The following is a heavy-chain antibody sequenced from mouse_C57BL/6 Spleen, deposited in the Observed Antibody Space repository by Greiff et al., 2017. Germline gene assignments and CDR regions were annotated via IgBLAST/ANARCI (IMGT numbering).Heavy chain of an antibody. J-gene: IGHJ4*01. V-gene: IGHV14-4*01. CDR1: GFNIKDDY. CDR3: TTSAQATDYAMDY. D-gene: IGHD3-2*02. CDR2: IDPENGDT. Sequence: VQLQQSGAELVRPGASVKLSCTASGFNIKDDYMHWVKQRPEQGLEWIGWIDPENGDTEYASQFQGKATITADTSSNTAYLQLSSLTSEDTAVYYCTTSAQATDYAMDYWGQGTSVTVSS.